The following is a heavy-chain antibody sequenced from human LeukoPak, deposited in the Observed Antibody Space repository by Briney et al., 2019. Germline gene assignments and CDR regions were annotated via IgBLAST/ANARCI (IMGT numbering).Heavy chain of an antibody. CDR2: MNPNSGNT. J-gene: IGHJ6*02. CDR3: ARAKSYYDFWSGTPYYYYYGMDV. V-gene: IGHV1-8*01. D-gene: IGHD3-3*01. Sequence: GASVKVSCKASGYTFTSYDINWVRQAAGQGLEWMGWMNPNSGNTGYAQKFQGRVTMTRNTSISTAYMELSSLRSEDTAVYYCARAKSYYDFWSGTPYYYYYGMDVWGQGTTVTVSS. CDR1: GYTFTSYD.